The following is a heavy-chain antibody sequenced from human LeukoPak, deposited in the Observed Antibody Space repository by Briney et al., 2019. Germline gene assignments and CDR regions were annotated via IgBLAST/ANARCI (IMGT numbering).Heavy chain of an antibody. V-gene: IGHV5-51*01. CDR2: IYPDDSDI. J-gene: IGHJ3*02. D-gene: IGHD1-26*01. Sequence: GESLKISCEGSGYRFSTYWIGWVRQMPGKGLERMGIIYPDDSDIKYSPSFQGQVTISVDVSINTAYLHWSSLKASDTAMYYCARRKSSANYYVEAFDIWSQGTMVTVSS. CDR3: ARRKSSANYYVEAFDI. CDR1: GYRFSTYW.